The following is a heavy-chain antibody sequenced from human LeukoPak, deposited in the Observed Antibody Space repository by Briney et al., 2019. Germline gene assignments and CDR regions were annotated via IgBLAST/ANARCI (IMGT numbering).Heavy chain of an antibody. J-gene: IGHJ4*02. CDR3: ARNYYDSSGYYYESGDY. CDR2: ISFGGSAK. D-gene: IGHD3-22*01. V-gene: IGHV3-30*03. Sequence: GGSLRLSCAASGFTFSSHGMHWVRQAPGKGLEWVAVISFGGSAKYYADSVKGRFTISRDNAKNSLYLQMNSLRAEDTAVYYCARNYYDSSGYYYESGDYWGQGTLVTVSS. CDR1: GFTFSSHG.